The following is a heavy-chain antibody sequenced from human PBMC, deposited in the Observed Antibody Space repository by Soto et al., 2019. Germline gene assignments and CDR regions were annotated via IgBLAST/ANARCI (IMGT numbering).Heavy chain of an antibody. CDR2: LETDGSTT. Sequence: EVQLVESGGGLVQPGGSLRLSCAASGFSLSDHWMHWVRQAPGKGLVWVSRLETDGSTTAYADSVRGRFSISRDNAKNTLYLQMNSLRADDTAVYYCVRDGTSTMPYDYWGQGTLVTVSS. CDR1: GFSLSDHW. V-gene: IGHV3-74*03. J-gene: IGHJ4*02. D-gene: IGHD1-1*01. CDR3: VRDGTSTMPYDY.